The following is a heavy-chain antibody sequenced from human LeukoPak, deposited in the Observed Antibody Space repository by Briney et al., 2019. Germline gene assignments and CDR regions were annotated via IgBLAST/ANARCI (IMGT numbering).Heavy chain of an antibody. Sequence: SSETLSLTCTVSGGSISGYYWSWIRQPPGKGLEWIGYIYYSGSTNYNPSLKSRVTISVDTSKNQFSLKLSSVTAADTAVYYCARGCSAGTPHNWFDPWGQGTLVTVSS. CDR3: ARGCSAGTPHNWFDP. J-gene: IGHJ5*02. CDR2: IYYSGST. CDR1: GGSISGYY. V-gene: IGHV4-59*01. D-gene: IGHD6-13*01.